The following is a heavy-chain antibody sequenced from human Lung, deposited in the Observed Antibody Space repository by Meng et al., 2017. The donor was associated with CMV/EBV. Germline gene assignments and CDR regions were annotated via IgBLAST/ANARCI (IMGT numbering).Heavy chain of an antibody. Sequence: GESLKISCAASGFTFSTYSMNWVRQAPGKGLEWVSSISSSSSYIYYADSVKGRFTISRDNAKNSLYLQMNSLRAEDTAVYYCARDYYGSTDNYWGKGTLVTVSS. D-gene: IGHD4-23*01. CDR2: ISSSSSYI. J-gene: IGHJ4*02. V-gene: IGHV3-21*01. CDR1: GFTFSTYS. CDR3: ARDYYGSTDNY.